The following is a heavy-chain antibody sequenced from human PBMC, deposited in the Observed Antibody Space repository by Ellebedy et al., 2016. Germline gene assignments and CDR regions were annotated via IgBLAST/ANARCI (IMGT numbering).Heavy chain of an antibody. D-gene: IGHD4-11*01. Sequence: SVKVSXKASGGTFSSYAISWVRQAPGQGLEWMGGIIPIFGTANYAQKFQGRVTITADESTSTAYMELSSLRSEDTAVYYCARGGATVKRIDWFDPWGQGTLVTVSS. J-gene: IGHJ5*02. CDR2: IIPIFGTA. CDR3: ARGGATVKRIDWFDP. V-gene: IGHV1-69*13. CDR1: GGTFSSYA.